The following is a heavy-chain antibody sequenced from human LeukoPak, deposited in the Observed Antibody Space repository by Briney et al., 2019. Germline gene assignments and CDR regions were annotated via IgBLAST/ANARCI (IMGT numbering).Heavy chain of an antibody. Sequence: LAGGSLRLSCAASGFTFSSYNMNWVRQAPGKGLEWVSYISSSSSTIYYADSVKGRFTISRDNAKNSLYLQMNSLRAEDTAVYYCARVRSSVAAARVFDYWGQGTLVTVSS. D-gene: IGHD6-13*01. V-gene: IGHV3-48*01. J-gene: IGHJ4*02. CDR1: GFTFSSYN. CDR3: ARVRSSVAAARVFDY. CDR2: ISSSSSTI.